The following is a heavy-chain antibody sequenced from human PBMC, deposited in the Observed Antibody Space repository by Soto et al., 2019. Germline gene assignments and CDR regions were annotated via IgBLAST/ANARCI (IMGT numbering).Heavy chain of an antibody. Sequence: GGSLRLACAASGFTFSSYAMSWVRQAPGKGLEWVSAISGSGGSTYYADSVKGRFTISRDNSKNTLYLQMNSLRAEDTAVYYCAKELEVIVVPATYHYWGQGTLVTVSS. CDR2: ISGSGGST. CDR1: GFTFSSYA. J-gene: IGHJ4*02. V-gene: IGHV3-23*01. D-gene: IGHD2-2*01. CDR3: AKELEVIVVPATYHY.